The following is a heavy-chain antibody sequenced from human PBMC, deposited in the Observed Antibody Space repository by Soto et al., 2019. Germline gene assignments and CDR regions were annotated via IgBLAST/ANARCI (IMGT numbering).Heavy chain of an antibody. V-gene: IGHV3-66*01. Sequence: EEQMVASGGGLVKLGGSLRLSCAASGFSVSETHMSWVRQAPGAGLEWVSTIYSTYGRSRTGYADSVEGRFTISRDNSKNTLSPQMNTLRAEDTAVYYCARADRSAFEGWGQGAMVIVSS. CDR2: IYSTYGRSRT. CDR1: GFSVSETH. CDR3: ARADRSAFEG. J-gene: IGHJ3*01.